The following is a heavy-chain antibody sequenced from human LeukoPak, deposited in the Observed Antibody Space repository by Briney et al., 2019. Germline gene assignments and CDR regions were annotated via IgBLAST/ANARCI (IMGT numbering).Heavy chain of an antibody. J-gene: IGHJ3*01. CDR2: IYTSGT. V-gene: IGHV4-4*07. CDR1: GDSVSDYY. Sequence: SETLSLTCDVSGDSVSDYYWSWIRQPAGEGLEWIGLIYTSGTVYNPSLRSRVTMSVDPSKNQVSLRLTSVTAADTALYYCARGKYDILTGLNSAFDVWGLGTMVTVSS. D-gene: IGHD3-9*01. CDR3: ARGKYDILTGLNSAFDV.